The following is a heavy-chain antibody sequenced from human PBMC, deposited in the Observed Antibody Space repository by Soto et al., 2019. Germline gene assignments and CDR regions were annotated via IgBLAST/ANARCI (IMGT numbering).Heavy chain of an antibody. V-gene: IGHV3-23*01. Sequence: EVQLLESGGGLVQPGGSLRLSCAASGFTFNNYAMTWVRQAPVKGLEWVSAISGGGDTTSYADSVKGRFPVSRDGSKNTLYLQMSSLRAEDTALYYCAKGRGGSGSLTPRVDFWGQGTLVTVSS. CDR3: AKGRGGSGSLTPRVDF. J-gene: IGHJ4*02. CDR2: ISGGGDTT. D-gene: IGHD3-10*01. CDR1: GFTFNNYA.